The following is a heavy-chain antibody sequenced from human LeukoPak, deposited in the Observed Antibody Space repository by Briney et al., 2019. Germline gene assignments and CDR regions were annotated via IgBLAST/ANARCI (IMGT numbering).Heavy chain of an antibody. CDR3: ARQYYDFWSGYYMYYYGMDV. CDR1: GGSISSSSYY. CDR2: IYYSGST. Sequence: SETLSLTCTVSGGSISSSSYYWGWIRQPPGKGLEWIGSIYYSGSTYYNPSLKSRVTISVDTSENQFSLKLSSVTAADTAVYYCARQYYDFWSGYYMYYYGMDVWGQGTTVTVSS. D-gene: IGHD3-3*01. V-gene: IGHV4-39*01. J-gene: IGHJ6*02.